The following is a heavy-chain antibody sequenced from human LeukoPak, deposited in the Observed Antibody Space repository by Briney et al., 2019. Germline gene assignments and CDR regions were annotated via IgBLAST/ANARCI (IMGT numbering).Heavy chain of an antibody. J-gene: IGHJ5*02. D-gene: IGHD3-16*02. V-gene: IGHV1-24*01. CDR1: GYTLTELS. CDR3: ATEGGYRPSSSYNWFDP. Sequence: ASVKVSCKVSGYTLTELSMHWVRQAPGKGLEWMGGFDPEDGETIYAQKLQGRVTMTEDTSTATAYMELSSLRSEDTAVYYCATEGGYRPSSSYNWFDPWGLGTLVTVSS. CDR2: FDPEDGET.